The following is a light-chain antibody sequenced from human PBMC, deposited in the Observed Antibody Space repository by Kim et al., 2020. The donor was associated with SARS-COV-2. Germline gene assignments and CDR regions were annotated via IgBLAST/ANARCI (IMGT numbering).Light chain of an antibody. CDR2: DNT. CDR3: ETWDSSLRAVV. J-gene: IGLJ2*01. Sequence: GQKVTISCSGSSSNIGNNYVSWYQQFPGTAPKLLIYDNTKRPSGIPDRFSGSKSGTSATLDITGLQTGDEAEYYCETWDSSLRAVVFGGGTQLTVL. V-gene: IGLV1-51*01. CDR1: SSNIGNNY.